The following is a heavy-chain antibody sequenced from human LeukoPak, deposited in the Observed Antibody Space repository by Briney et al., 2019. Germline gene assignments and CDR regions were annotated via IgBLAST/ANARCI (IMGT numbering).Heavy chain of an antibody. Sequence: SETLSLTCTVSGSLSSHYWSWIRQPPGTGLEWIGYIYDGGSTNYNPSLKSRVTISADTSKTPFTLKLNSVTAADTAVYYCARHWNYDGNGHRPFDYWGQGTLGTVPS. D-gene: IGHD3-22*01. CDR1: GSLSSHY. CDR3: ARHWNYDGNGHRPFDY. J-gene: IGHJ4*02. CDR2: IYDGGST. V-gene: IGHV4-59*08.